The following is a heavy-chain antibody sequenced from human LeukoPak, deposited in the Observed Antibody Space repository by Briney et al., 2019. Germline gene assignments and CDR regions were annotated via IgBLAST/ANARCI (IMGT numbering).Heavy chain of an antibody. D-gene: IGHD6-19*01. CDR2: ISGSGGST. J-gene: IGHJ4*02. Sequence: PSETLSLTCTVSGGSISSSSYYWGWVRQAPGKGLEWVSAISGSGGSTYYADSVKGRFTISRDNSKNTLYLQMNSLRAEDTAVYYCAKDQAVAGTSYFDYWGQGTLVTVSS. CDR1: GGSISSSSYY. CDR3: AKDQAVAGTSYFDY. V-gene: IGHV3-23*01.